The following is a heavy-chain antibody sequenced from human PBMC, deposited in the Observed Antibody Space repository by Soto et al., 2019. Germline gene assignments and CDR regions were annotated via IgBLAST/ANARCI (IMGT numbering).Heavy chain of an antibody. D-gene: IGHD2-15*01. CDR1: GFTFSSYA. V-gene: IGHV3-23*01. Sequence: WRSLRLSCAAAGFTFSSYAMSWVRQAPGKVLEWVSAISGSGGSTDYADSVKGRFTISRDNSKNTLYLQMNSLRADDTAVYYCAKGYCSGGSCRSLVYYYYYYGMDVWGQGTTVTVSS. CDR2: ISGSGGST. CDR3: AKGYCSGGSCRSLVYYYYYYGMDV. J-gene: IGHJ6*02.